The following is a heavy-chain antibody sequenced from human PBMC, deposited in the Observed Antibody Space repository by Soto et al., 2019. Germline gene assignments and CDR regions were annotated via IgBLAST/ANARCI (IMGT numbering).Heavy chain of an antibody. J-gene: IGHJ6*03. D-gene: IGHD1-1*01. V-gene: IGHV6-1*01. CDR2: TYYRSKWYN. CDR1: GDNVCRNSGG. Sequence: PSQADSLTCEISGDNVCRNSGGWNWIRQTPSRGLEWLGRTYYRSKWYNNYAVSVKSRITINPDTSKNQFSLQLNSVTPEDTAVYYCARGSWDDVSGHYYMDVWGKGTTVTVSS. CDR3: ARGSWDDVSGHYYMDV.